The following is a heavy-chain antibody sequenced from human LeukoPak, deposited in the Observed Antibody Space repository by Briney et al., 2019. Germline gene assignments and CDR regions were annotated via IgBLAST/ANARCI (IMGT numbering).Heavy chain of an antibody. V-gene: IGHV3-7*01. Sequence: GGSLRLSCAASGFTFSSYWMSWVRQAPGKGLEWVANIKQDGSEKYYVDSVKGRFTISRDNAKNSLYLQMNSLRAEDTALYYCAKGLHSSSWNDAFDIWGQGTMVTVSS. CDR2: IKQDGSEK. CDR1: GFTFSSYW. CDR3: AKGLHSSSWNDAFDI. J-gene: IGHJ3*02. D-gene: IGHD6-13*01.